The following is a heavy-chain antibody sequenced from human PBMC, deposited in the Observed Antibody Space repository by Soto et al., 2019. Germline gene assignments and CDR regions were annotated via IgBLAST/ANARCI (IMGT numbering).Heavy chain of an antibody. CDR1: GFTFSSYA. J-gene: IGHJ4*02. V-gene: IGHV3-23*01. CDR2: ISGSGGST. CDR3: AKDRSSSWYRHIVVVTAIGGFDY. D-gene: IGHD2-21*02. Sequence: EVQLLESGGGLVQPGGSLRLSCAASGFTFSSYAMNWVRQAPGKGLEWVSAISGSGGSTYYADSVKCRFTISRDNSKNTLYLQMNSLRAEDTAVYYCAKDRSSSWYRHIVVVTAIGGFDYWGQGTLVTVSS.